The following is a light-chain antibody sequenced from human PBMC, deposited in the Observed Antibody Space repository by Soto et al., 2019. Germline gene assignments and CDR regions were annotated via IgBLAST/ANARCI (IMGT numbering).Light chain of an antibody. CDR2: EVN. J-gene: IGLJ1*01. V-gene: IGLV2-14*01. CDR3: NSYTSGSTYV. CDR1: SSDVGGYNS. Sequence: QSALTQPASVSGSSGQSITISCTGTSSDVGGYNSVSWYQQHPGKAPTLMIYEVNNRPSGVSNRFSGSKSGNTASLTISGLQAEDEADYYCNSYTSGSTYVFGTGTKVTVL.